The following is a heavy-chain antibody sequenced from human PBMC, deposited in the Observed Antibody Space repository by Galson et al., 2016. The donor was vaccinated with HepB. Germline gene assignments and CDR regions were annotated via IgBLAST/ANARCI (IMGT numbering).Heavy chain of an antibody. D-gene: IGHD2-2*01. CDR2: TFYRSNWQH. Sequence: CAISGDSVSSNSAGWNWLRQSPSRGLAPLGRTFYRSNWQHYYAVSVKSRITTNPDTSKNQFPLQLNSVTPEDTAAHYCARSYHLGRGFGWWGQGTLVTVSS. CDR3: ARSYHLGRGFGW. CDR1: GDSVSSNSAG. J-gene: IGHJ4*02. V-gene: IGHV6-1*01.